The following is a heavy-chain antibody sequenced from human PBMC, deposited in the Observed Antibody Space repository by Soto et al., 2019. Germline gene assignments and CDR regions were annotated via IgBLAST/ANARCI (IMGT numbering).Heavy chain of an antibody. CDR1: GFTVSSNY. D-gene: IGHD2-15*01. CDR2: IYSGGST. V-gene: IGHV3-53*01. J-gene: IGHJ4*02. CDR3: AKDRFCSGGSCYTDY. Sequence: EVQLVESGGGLIQPGGSLRLSCAASGFTVSSNYMSWVRQAPGKGLEWVSVIYSGGSTYYADSVKGRFTISRDNSKNTLYLQMNSLRAEDTAVYYCAKDRFCSGGSCYTDYWGQGTLVTVSS.